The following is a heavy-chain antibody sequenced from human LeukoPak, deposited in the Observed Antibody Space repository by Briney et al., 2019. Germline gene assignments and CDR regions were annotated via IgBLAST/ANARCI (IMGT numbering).Heavy chain of an antibody. CDR3: ASITLRVLDY. CDR2: IYYSGST. CDR1: GGSISSSSYY. V-gene: IGHV4-39*01. Sequence: TSETLSLTCTVSGGSISSSSYYWGWIRQPPGKGLEWIGSIYYSGSTYYNPSLKSRVTISVDTSKNQFSLKLSSVTAADTAVYYCASITLRVLDYWGQGTLVTVSS. D-gene: IGHD3-3*01. J-gene: IGHJ4*02.